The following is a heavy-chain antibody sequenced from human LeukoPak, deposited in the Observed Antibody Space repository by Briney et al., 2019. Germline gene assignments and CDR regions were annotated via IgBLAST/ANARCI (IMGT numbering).Heavy chain of an antibody. V-gene: IGHV1-2*02. Sequence: ASVKVSCKTSGYTFTGYYMHWVRQAPGQGLEWMGWINPNSGGTNYAQKFQGRVTMTRDTSISTAYMELSRLRSDDTAAYYCARRLEVCYYYYMDVWGKGTTVTVSS. CDR2: INPNSGGT. D-gene: IGHD2-8*02. CDR3: ARRLEVCYYYYMDV. CDR1: GYTFTGYY. J-gene: IGHJ6*03.